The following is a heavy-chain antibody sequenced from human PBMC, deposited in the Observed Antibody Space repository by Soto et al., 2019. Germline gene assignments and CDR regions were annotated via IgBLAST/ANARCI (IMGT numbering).Heavy chain of an antibody. D-gene: IGHD2-15*01. CDR2: IGPANGAT. V-gene: IGHV1-2*02. Sequence: ASVKVSCKASGYTFTGHYIHWVRQAPEQGPEWMGEIGPANGATRYAQKFQGRVTMTTDMSSTTVYMELSNLRTDDTAVYYCGRGRSGQIVIFYWGQGTPVTVSS. J-gene: IGHJ4*02. CDR3: GRGRSGQIVIFY. CDR1: GYTFTGHY.